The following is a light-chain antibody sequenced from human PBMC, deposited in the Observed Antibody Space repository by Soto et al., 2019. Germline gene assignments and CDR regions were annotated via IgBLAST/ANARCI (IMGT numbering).Light chain of an antibody. J-gene: IGKJ1*01. CDR1: QSVNNF. CDR2: DAS. CDR3: QQYNNWPGT. V-gene: IGKV3-11*01. Sequence: EVVLTQSPATLSLSPGDRATLSCRASQSVNNFLAWYQQKPGQTPRLLIYDASNRATGIPARFSGSGSGTEFTLTISSLEPEDCELYYCQQYNNWPGTFGQGTKVDIK.